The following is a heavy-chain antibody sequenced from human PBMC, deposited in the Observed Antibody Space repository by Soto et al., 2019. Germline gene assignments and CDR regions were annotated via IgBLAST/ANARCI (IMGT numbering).Heavy chain of an antibody. CDR1: GYTFTSYY. CDR3: AREARDGYNYWGNWFDP. J-gene: IGHJ5*02. D-gene: IGHD5-12*01. Sequence: QVQLVQSGAEVKKPGASVKVSCKASGYTFTSYYMHWVRQAPGQGLEWMGIINPSGGSTSYAQKFQGRVTITRDTSTSTVYMELSSLRSEDTAVYYCAREARDGYNYWGNWFDPWGQGTLVTVSS. V-gene: IGHV1-46*01. CDR2: INPSGGST.